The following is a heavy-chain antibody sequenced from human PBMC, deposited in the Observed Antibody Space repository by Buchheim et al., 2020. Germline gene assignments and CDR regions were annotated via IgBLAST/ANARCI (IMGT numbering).Heavy chain of an antibody. J-gene: IGHJ4*02. V-gene: IGHV4-61*01. CDR1: GGSVSSGSYY. CDR2: IYYSGST. CDR3: AISGSYKGTLTFDY. Sequence: QVQLQESGPGLVKPSETLSLTCTVSGGSVSSGSYYWSWIRQPPGKGLKWIGYIYYSGSTNYNPSLKSRVTISVDTSKNQFSLKLSSVTAADTAVYYCAISGSYKGTLTFDYWGQGTL. D-gene: IGHD1-26*01.